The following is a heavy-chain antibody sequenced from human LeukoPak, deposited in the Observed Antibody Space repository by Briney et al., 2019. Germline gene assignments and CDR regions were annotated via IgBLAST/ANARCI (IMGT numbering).Heavy chain of an antibody. V-gene: IGHV3-21*04. CDR1: GFSFSDHG. J-gene: IGHJ4*02. CDR3: VRERSCGSFSCGAYYFES. CDR2: ISASSRFI. D-gene: IGHD5-18*01. Sequence: PGGSLRLSCAASGFSFSDHGMNWVRQAPGKGLEWVSSISASSRFIHYADSVKGRFTISRDNARNSLYLQMSSLTAEDTAVCFCVRERSCGSFSCGAYYFESWGQGTLVTVSS.